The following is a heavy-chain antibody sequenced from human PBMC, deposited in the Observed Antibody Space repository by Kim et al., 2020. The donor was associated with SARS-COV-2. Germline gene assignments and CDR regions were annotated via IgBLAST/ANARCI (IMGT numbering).Heavy chain of an antibody. D-gene: IGHD2-15*01. V-gene: IGHV3-11*06. CDR3: ARVVRGGGSCYSDY. J-gene: IGHJ4*02. Sequence: ASVKCLFTISRDNAKNSLYLQMNSLSAEDTAVYYCARVVRGGGSCYSDYWGQGTLVTVSS.